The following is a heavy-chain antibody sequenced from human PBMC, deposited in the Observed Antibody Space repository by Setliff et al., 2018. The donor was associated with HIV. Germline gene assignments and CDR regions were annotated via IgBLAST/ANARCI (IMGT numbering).Heavy chain of an antibody. CDR2: IYSSGST. CDR3: ARSEDYYDSSGDAFEI. CDR1: GGAISTYY. V-gene: IGHV4-4*09. D-gene: IGHD3-22*01. Sequence: ASETLSLTCTVSGGAISTYYWTWIRQPPGKGLEWIGCIYSSGSTHQNPSLKSRVTMSVDTSKNQFSLKLSSVTAADTAVYYCARSEDYYDSSGDAFEIWGQGTMVTVSS. J-gene: IGHJ3*02.